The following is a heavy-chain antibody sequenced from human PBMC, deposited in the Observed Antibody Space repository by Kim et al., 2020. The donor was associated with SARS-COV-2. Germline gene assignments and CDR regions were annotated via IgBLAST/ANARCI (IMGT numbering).Heavy chain of an antibody. Sequence: GGSLRLSCAASGFPFSNAWMSWVRQPPGKGLEWLGRIKSNLNGGAADYAAPVKGRFTISRDDSKNTLYLQMNSLKTEDTAVYYCTTGAMSYYYYGMDVWGPGTLVTVSS. CDR3: TTGAMSYYYYGMDV. J-gene: IGHJ6*02. D-gene: IGHD2-2*01. CDR1: GFPFSNAW. V-gene: IGHV3-15*01. CDR2: IKSNLNGGAA.